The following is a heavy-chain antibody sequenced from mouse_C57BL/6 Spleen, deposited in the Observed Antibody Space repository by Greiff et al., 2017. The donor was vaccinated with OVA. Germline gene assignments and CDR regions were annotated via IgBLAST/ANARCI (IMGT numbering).Heavy chain of an antibody. D-gene: IGHD1-1*01. CDR2: IYPGDGDT. CDR1: GYAFSSYW. Sequence: VKLMESGAELVKPGASVKISCKASGYAFSSYWMNWVKQRPGKGLEWIGQIYPGDGDTNYNGKFKGKATLTADKSSSTAYMQLSSLTSEDTAVYFCARGGGSSPHFDYWGQGTTLTVSS. CDR3: ARGGGSSPHFDY. V-gene: IGHV1-80*01. J-gene: IGHJ2*01.